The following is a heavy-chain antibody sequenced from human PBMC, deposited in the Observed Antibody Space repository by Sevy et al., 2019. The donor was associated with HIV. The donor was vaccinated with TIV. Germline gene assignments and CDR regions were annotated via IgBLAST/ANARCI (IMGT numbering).Heavy chain of an antibody. CDR3: ARGGATGPYYYYYMDV. J-gene: IGHJ6*03. V-gene: IGHV3-21*01. CDR2: ISSSSSYI. CDR1: GFTFSSYS. Sequence: GGSLRLSCAASGFTFSSYSMNWVRQAPGKGLEWVSSISSSSSYIYYADSMKGRITISRDNAKNSLYLQMNSLRAEDTAVYYCARGGATGPYYYYYMDVWGKGTTVTVSS. D-gene: IGHD1-26*01.